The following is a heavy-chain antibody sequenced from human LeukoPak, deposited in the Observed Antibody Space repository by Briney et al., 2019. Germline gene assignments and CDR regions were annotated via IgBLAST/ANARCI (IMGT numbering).Heavy chain of an antibody. CDR2: INHSGST. Sequence: PSETLSLTCAVYGGSFSGYYWSWIRQPPGKGLEWIGEINHSGSTNYNPPLKSRVTISVDTSKNQFSLKLSSVTAADTAVYYCARRRWFDPWGQGTLVTVSS. CDR3: ARRRWFDP. V-gene: IGHV4-34*01. J-gene: IGHJ5*02. CDR1: GGSFSGYY.